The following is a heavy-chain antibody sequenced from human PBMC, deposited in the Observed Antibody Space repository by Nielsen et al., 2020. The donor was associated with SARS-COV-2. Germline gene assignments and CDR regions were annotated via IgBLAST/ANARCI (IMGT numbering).Heavy chain of an antibody. D-gene: IGHD3-22*01. CDR3: ARAPITMIVVVNAFDI. CDR1: GGSISRGGYY. V-gene: IGHV4-31*03. CDR2: IYYSGST. Sequence: SETLSLTCTVSGGSISRGGYYWSWIRQHPGKGLEWIGYIYYSGSTYYNPSLKSRVTISVDTSTNPFSLKLSSVTAADTAVYYCARAPITMIVVVNAFDIWGQGTMVTVSS. J-gene: IGHJ3*02.